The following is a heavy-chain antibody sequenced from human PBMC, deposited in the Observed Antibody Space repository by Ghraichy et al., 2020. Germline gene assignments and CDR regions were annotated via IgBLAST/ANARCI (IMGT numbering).Heavy chain of an antibody. CDR2: IYYSGST. CDR1: GGSISSYY. V-gene: IGHV4-59*01. CDR3: ASNSGSYSGFDY. Sequence: GSLRLSCTVSGGSISSYYWSWIRQPPGKGLEWIGYIYYSGSTNYNPSLKSRVTISVDTSKNQFSLKLSSVTAADTAVYYCASNSGSYSGFDYWGQGTLVTVSS. J-gene: IGHJ4*02. D-gene: IGHD1-26*01.